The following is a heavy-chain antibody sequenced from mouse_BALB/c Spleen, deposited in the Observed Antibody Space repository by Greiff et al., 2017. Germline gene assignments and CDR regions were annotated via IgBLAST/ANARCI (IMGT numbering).Heavy chain of an antibody. CDR2: ISSGGSYT. CDR1: GFTFSSYT. Sequence: EVKVVESGGGLVKPGGSLKLSCAASGFTFSSYTMSWVRQTPEKRLEWVATISSGGSYTYYPDSVKGRFTISRDNAKNTLYLQMSSLKSEDTAMYYCTSPGTGAYWGQGTLVTVSA. D-gene: IGHD4-1*01. V-gene: IGHV5-6-4*01. J-gene: IGHJ3*01. CDR3: TSPGTGAY.